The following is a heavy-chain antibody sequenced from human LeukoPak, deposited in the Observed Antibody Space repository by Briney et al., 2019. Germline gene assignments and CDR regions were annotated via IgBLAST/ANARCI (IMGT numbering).Heavy chain of an antibody. D-gene: IGHD3-22*01. CDR2: IYYTGST. CDR3: ARGNGYYYDSSGYYYYYYGMDV. J-gene: IGHJ6*02. CDR1: GDSNSLYY. V-gene: IGHV4-59*01. Sequence: PSETLSLTCTVSGDSNSLYYWSWIREPPGKGLVWIGYIYYTGSTKSNPSLKSRVTISVDTSKNQFSLKLSSVTAADTAVYYCARGNGYYYDSSGYYYYYYGMDVWGQGSTVSVSS.